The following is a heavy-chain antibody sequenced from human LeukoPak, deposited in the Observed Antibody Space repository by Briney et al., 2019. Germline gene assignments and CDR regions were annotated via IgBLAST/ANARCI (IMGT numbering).Heavy chain of an antibody. CDR2: IIPIFGTA. CDR1: GGTFSSYA. V-gene: IGHV1-69*13. J-gene: IGHJ4*02. Sequence: SVKVSCKASGGTFSSYAISWVRQAPGQGLEWMGGIIPIFGTANYAQKFQGRVTITADESTSTAYMELSSLRSEDTAVYYCARAPYYGSGSYYEWGQGTLVTVSS. CDR3: ARAPYYGSGSYYE. D-gene: IGHD3-10*01.